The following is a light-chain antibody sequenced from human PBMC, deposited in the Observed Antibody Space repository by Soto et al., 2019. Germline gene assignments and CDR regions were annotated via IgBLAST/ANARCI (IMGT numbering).Light chain of an antibody. Sequence: QAVVTQPPSVSAAPGQQVTISCSGSSSNIGDNYVSWYQHLPGTAPKLVVYDIDRRPSGIPGRFSGSKSGTSATLVITGLQTGDEADYYCGTWDDRLDGNYVFGTGTKLTVL. V-gene: IGLV1-51*01. CDR3: GTWDDRLDGNYV. J-gene: IGLJ1*01. CDR1: SSNIGDNY. CDR2: DID.